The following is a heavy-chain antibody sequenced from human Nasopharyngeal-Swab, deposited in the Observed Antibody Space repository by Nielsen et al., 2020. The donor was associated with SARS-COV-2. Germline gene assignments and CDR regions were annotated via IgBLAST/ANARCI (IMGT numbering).Heavy chain of an antibody. CDR3: ARDGLDYDFWSAYFMDV. D-gene: IGHD3-3*01. V-gene: IGHV3-21*01. J-gene: IGHJ6*02. Sequence: GGSLRFSCAASGFTFNNYNFNWVRQAPGKGLERVSSISSSSSYIYYADSVKGRFTISRDNAKNSLYLQMNSLRAEDTAVYYCARDGLDYDFWSAYFMDVWGQGTTVTVSS. CDR2: ISSSSSYI. CDR1: GFTFNNYN.